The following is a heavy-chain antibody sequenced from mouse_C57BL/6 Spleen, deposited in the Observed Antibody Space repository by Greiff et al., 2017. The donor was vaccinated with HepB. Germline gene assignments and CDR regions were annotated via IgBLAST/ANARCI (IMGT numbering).Heavy chain of an antibody. D-gene: IGHD1-2*01. J-gene: IGHJ4*01. CDR1: GFTFSDYY. V-gene: IGHV5-16*01. Sequence: DVQLVESEGGLVQPGSSMKLSCTASGFTFSDYYMAWVRQVPEKGLEWVANINYDGSSTYYLDSLKSRFIISRDNAKNILYLHMSSLKSEDTATYYCEWIKRRPMDYWDQGASVTVSS. CDR2: INYDGSST. CDR3: EWIKRRPMDY.